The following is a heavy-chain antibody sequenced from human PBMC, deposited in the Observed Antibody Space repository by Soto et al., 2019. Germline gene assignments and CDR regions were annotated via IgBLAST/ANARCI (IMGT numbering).Heavy chain of an antibody. V-gene: IGHV3-23*01. D-gene: IGHD2-15*01. CDR1: GLTFSSYA. Sequence: EVQLLESGGGLVQPGGSLRLSCAASGLTFSSYAMSWFRQAPGKGLEWVSAISGSGGSTYYADSVKGRFTISRDNSKNTLYLQMNSLRAEDTAVYYCAKDPHAGRIRFDPWGQGTLVTVSS. J-gene: IGHJ5*02. CDR2: ISGSGGST. CDR3: AKDPHAGRIRFDP.